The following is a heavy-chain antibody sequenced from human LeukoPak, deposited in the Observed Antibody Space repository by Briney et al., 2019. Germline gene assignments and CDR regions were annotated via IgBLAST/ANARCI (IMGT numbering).Heavy chain of an antibody. D-gene: IGHD6-13*01. J-gene: IGHJ4*02. Sequence: GSLRLSCVASGFIFSNFAMHWVRQAPGKGLEWVAVISSDGSSKYYADSVKGRFTISRDNSKNTLYLQMNSLRAEDTAVYYCARDTDSRNWNGLFDHWGQGTLVTVSS. CDR3: ARDTDSRNWNGLFDH. CDR2: ISSDGSSK. CDR1: GFIFSNFA. V-gene: IGHV3-30*03.